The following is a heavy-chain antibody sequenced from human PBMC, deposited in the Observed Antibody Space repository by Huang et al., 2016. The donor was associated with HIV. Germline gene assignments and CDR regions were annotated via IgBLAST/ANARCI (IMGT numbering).Heavy chain of an antibody. Sequence: QVQLVESGGGVVQPGRSLRLSCAASGVIFSNYGMHWVRQAPGKGLEWVALISYDGSNKYYTDAVKGRFSISRDNSKNTLYLQMNSLRAEDTAVYYCALKGDSSGWEYFRHWGQGTLVTVSS. CDR2: ISYDGSNK. CDR3: ALKGDSSGWEYFRH. CDR1: GVIFSNYG. D-gene: IGHD6-19*01. V-gene: IGHV3-30*03. J-gene: IGHJ1*01.